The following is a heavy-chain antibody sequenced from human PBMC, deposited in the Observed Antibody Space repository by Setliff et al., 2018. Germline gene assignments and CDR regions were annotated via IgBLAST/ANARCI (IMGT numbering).Heavy chain of an antibody. D-gene: IGHD3-22*01. CDR2: IYYSGST. J-gene: IGHJ3*02. V-gene: IGHV4-39*01. CDR3: ATRTYYDSNGYYYAIAGPFDI. Sequence: SETLSLTCSVSGGSISSSIYYWGWVRQPPGKGLEWIGSIYYSGSTYYSPSLKRRVTISVDTSKNQFSLKLSSVTAADTAVYYCATRTYYDSNGYYYAIAGPFDIWGQGTMVTVSS. CDR1: GGSISSSIYY.